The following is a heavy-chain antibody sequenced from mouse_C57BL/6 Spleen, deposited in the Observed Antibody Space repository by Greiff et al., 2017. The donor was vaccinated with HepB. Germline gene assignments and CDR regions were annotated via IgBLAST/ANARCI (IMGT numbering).Heavy chain of an antibody. V-gene: IGHV1-82*01. Sequence: QVQLQQSGPELVKPGASVKISCKASGYAFSSSCMNWVKQRPGKGLEWIGRIYPGDGDTNYNGKFKGKATLTADKSSSTAYMQLSSLTSEDSAVYFCARGLLLRSEGYFDVWGTGTTVTVSS. CDR3: ARGLLLRSEGYFDV. CDR1: GYAFSSSC. J-gene: IGHJ1*03. CDR2: IYPGDGDT. D-gene: IGHD1-1*01.